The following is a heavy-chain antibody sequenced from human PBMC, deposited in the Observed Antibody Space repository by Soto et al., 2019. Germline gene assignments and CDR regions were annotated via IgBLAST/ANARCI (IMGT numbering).Heavy chain of an antibody. CDR1: GFSFSTCA. Sequence: EVQLLESGGGLVQPGGSLRLSCAASGFSFSTCAVSWVRQAPGKGLEWVSSISASGDTTHYAESVRGRFTISRDNSRNTLHLQMSSLTAEDTALYSCAAQATGYFGPFDFWGRGTLVTVSS. V-gene: IGHV3-23*01. CDR2: ISASGDTT. D-gene: IGHD3-22*01. J-gene: IGHJ4*02. CDR3: AAQATGYFGPFDF.